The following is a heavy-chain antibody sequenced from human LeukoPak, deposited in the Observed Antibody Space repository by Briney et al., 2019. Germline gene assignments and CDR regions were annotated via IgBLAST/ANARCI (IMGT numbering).Heavy chain of an antibody. CDR2: IIPLLGTP. Sequence: SVKVSCKASGGTFNSFAISWVRQAPGQGLEWVGRIIPLLGTPDYAQRFQGRVTITSDKYMGTAYIELSSLRSEDTAMYYCARMKYFDSTGYSHAEYFQHWGQGTLVIVSS. CDR3: ARMKYFDSTGYSHAEYFQH. J-gene: IGHJ1*01. V-gene: IGHV1-69*04. D-gene: IGHD3-22*01. CDR1: GGTFNSFA.